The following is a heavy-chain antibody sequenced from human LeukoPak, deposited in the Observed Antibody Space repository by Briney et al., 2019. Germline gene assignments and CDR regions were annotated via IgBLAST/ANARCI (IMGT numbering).Heavy chain of an antibody. CDR2: IWYDGSNK. J-gene: IGHJ4*02. Sequence: GRSLRLSCAASGFTFSSYGMHWVRQAPGKGLEWVAVIWYDGSNKYYADSVKGRFTISRDNSKNTLYLQMNSLRAEDTAVYYCARSIEPTRYKCEDKRYCTNGACRVDYWGQGTLVTVSS. D-gene: IGHD2-8*01. V-gene: IGHV3-33*01. CDR3: ARSIEPTRYKCEDKRYCTNGACRVDY. CDR1: GFTFSSYG.